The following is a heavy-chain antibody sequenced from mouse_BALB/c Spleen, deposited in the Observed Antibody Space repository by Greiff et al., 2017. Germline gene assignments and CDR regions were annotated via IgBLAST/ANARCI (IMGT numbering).Heavy chain of an antibody. Sequence: VQLKESGPGLVKPSQSLSLTCTVTGYSITSDYAWNWIRQFPGNKLEWMGYISYSGSTSYNPSLKSRISITRDTSKNQFFLQLNSVTTEDTATYYCASGKIITSYYFDYWGQGTTLTVAS. CDR3: ASGKIITSYYFDY. J-gene: IGHJ2*01. CDR1: GYSITSDYA. D-gene: IGHD1-2*01. V-gene: IGHV3-2*02. CDR2: ISYSGST.